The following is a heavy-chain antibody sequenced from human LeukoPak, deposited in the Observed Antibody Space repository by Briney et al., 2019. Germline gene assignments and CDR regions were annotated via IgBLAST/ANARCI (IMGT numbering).Heavy chain of an antibody. D-gene: IGHD6-6*01. CDR3: ARGLSGYASSLGY. V-gene: IGHV3-23*01. Sequence: PGGSLRLSCAASGFTFSSYAMSWVRQAPGKGLEWVSAISGGGGSTHYADSVKGRFTISRDNAKNTLYLQMNSLRAEDTAVYYCARGLSGYASSLGYWGQGTLVTVSA. CDR1: GFTFSSYA. J-gene: IGHJ4*02. CDR2: ISGGGGST.